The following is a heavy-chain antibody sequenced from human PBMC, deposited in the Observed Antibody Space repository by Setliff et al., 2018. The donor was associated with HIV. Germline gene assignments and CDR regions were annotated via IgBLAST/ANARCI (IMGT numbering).Heavy chain of an antibody. J-gene: IGHJ4*02. CDR3: ARGGLGVVGAIDY. CDR2: IIHSGGT. D-gene: IGHD2-15*01. CDR1: GGSFSGYY. V-gene: IGHV4-34*01. Sequence: SETLSLTCAVYGGSFSGYYWTWIRQPPGRGLGWIGEIIHSGGTNYNRSLKSRVTISVDTSKSQFSLNLSSVTAADTAVYYCARGGLGVVGAIDYWSQGTLVTVSS.